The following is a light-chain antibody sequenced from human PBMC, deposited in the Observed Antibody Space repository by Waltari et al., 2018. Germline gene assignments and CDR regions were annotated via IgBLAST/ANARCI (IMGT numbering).Light chain of an antibody. CDR1: SSDVGRYDY. CDR2: EVS. Sequence: QSALTQPRSVSGSPGQSVTISCPGSSSDVGRYDYVSWYQQRTGNPPKLIISEVSQRPSGVPDRFSGSKSGNTSSLTISGLQADDEADYYCYSYAATYSIFGGGTKLTVL. CDR3: YSYAATYSI. V-gene: IGLV2-11*01. J-gene: IGLJ2*01.